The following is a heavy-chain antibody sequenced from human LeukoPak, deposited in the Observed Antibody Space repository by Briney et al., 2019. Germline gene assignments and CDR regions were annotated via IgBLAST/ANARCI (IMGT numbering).Heavy chain of an antibody. CDR3: ARHCSSTSCYRNYYYGMDV. J-gene: IGHJ6*02. CDR2: IYYSGST. V-gene: IGHV4-59*08. CDR1: GGSISSYY. Sequence: SETLSLTCTVSGGSISSYYWSWIRQPPGKGLEWIGYIYYSGSTNYNPSLKSRVTISVDTSKNQFSLKLSSVTAADTAVYYCARHCSSTSCYRNYYYGMDVWGRGTTVTVSS. D-gene: IGHD2-2*02.